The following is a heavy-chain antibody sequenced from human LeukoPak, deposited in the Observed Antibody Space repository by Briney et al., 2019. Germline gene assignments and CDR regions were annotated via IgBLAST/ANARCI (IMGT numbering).Heavy chain of an antibody. D-gene: IGHD5-18*01. CDR2: ISYDGSNK. CDR1: GFTFSSYG. Sequence: GRSLRLSCAASGFTFSSYGVHWVRQAPGKGLEWVAVISYDGSNKYYADSVKGRFTISRDNSKNTLYLQMNSLRAEDTAVYYCAKDLDSYGSLYYFDYWGQGTLVTVSS. V-gene: IGHV3-30*18. CDR3: AKDLDSYGSLYYFDY. J-gene: IGHJ4*02.